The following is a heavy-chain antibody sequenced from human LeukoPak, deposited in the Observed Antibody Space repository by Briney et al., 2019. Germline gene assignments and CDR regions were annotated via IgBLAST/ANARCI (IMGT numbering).Heavy chain of an antibody. V-gene: IGHV4-38-2*02. CDR1: AYSISSGYY. Sequence: PSETLSLTCTVSAYSISSGYYWGWIRQPPGKGLEWIGSLSHSGSTFYNPSLKSRVTISVDTSKNQFSLRLRSVTAADTAVYYCASVGGWTNFDYWGQGTLVTVS. CDR2: LSHSGST. CDR3: ASVGGWTNFDY. J-gene: IGHJ4*02. D-gene: IGHD3-16*01.